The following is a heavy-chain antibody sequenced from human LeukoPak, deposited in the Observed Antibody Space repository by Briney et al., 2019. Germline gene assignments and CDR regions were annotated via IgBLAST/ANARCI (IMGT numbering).Heavy chain of an antibody. CDR3: AKVRDLDTVLGRFHN. D-gene: IGHD5-18*01. V-gene: IGHV3-23*01. CDR2: ISGNGGRT. J-gene: IGHJ5*02. CDR1: GFTFSSYA. Sequence: GGSLRLSCAASGFTFSSYAMSWVRQAPGKGLEWVSVISGNGGRTYYADSVKGRFTISRDNSKNTLYLQMNSLRAEDTAVYYCAKVRDLDTVLGRFHNSGQGTLVTVSS.